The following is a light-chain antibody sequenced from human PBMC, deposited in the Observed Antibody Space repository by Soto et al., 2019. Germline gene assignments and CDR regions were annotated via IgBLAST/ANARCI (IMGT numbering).Light chain of an antibody. V-gene: IGKV3-20*01. Sequence: IVLTQSPGTLSLSPGERATLSCRASQSVSSSYLAWYQQKPGQAPRLLIYGASSRATGIPDRFSGSGSGTDFTLTISRLEPEDFAVYYCQQYGSLPETFGQGTKVDIK. CDR1: QSVSSSY. CDR2: GAS. CDR3: QQYGSLPET. J-gene: IGKJ1*01.